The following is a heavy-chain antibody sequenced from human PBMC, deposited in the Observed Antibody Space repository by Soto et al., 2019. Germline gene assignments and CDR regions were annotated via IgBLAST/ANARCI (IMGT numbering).Heavy chain of an antibody. CDR1: GFTFSSYW. V-gene: IGHV3-7*01. CDR2: IKQDGSEK. J-gene: IGHJ6*03. Sequence: GGSLRLSCAASGFTFSSYWMSWVRQAPGKGLEWVANIKQDGSEKYYVDSVKGRFTISRDNAKNSLYLQMNSLRAEDTAVYYCARDWTHYDFSREASNYYYYYYMDVWGKGTTVTVSS. D-gene: IGHD3-3*01. CDR3: ARDWTHYDFSREASNYYYYYYMDV.